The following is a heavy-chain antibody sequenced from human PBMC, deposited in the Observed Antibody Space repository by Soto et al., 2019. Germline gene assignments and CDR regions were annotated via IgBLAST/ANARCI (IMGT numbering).Heavy chain of an antibody. CDR3: AREAAALGNDY. Sequence: QVQLVQSGAEVKKPGASVKVSCKASGYTFISYDINWVRQATGQGLEWMGWMNPNSGNTGYAQKSQGRVTMTRNTSITTAYMELSSLRSDDTAVYYCAREAAALGNDYWGQGTLVTVSS. V-gene: IGHV1-8*01. J-gene: IGHJ4*02. CDR1: GYTFISYD. D-gene: IGHD2-2*01. CDR2: MNPNSGNT.